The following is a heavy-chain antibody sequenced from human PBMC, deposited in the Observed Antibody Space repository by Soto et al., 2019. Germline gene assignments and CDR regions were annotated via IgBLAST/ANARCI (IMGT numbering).Heavy chain of an antibody. CDR3: ARIPHSTTSYYDHNVGMDV. V-gene: IGHV5-51*01. CDR2: IYPADSDT. CDR1: GYSFPSDW. J-gene: IGHJ6*02. Sequence: GESLKISCKGSGYSFPSDWIGWVRQMPGKGLEWMGSIYPADSDTSYSPAFQGQVTISADKSIRTAYLQWSSLKASDTATYYCARIPHSTTSYYDHNVGMDVWGQGTTVTAP. D-gene: IGHD2-2*01.